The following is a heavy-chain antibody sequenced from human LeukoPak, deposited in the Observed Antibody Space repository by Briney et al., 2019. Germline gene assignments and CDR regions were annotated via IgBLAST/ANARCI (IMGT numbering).Heavy chain of an antibody. J-gene: IGHJ4*02. CDR3: ASANSPYYYDSSGSAFDY. CDR1: GGTFISYA. Sequence: SVKVSCKASGGTFISYAISWVRQAPGQGLEWMGRIIPILGIANYAQKFRGRVTITADKSTSTAYMELSSLRSEDTAVYYCASANSPYYYDSSGSAFDYWGQGTLVTVSS. V-gene: IGHV1-69*04. CDR2: IIPILGIA. D-gene: IGHD3-22*01.